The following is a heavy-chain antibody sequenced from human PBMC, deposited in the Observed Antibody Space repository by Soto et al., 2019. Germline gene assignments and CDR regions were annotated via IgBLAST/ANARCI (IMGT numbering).Heavy chain of an antibody. D-gene: IGHD3-22*01. CDR3: ARDRATMIVVVNWFDP. J-gene: IGHJ5*02. CDR2: INPNSGGT. Sequence: ASVKVSCKASGYTFTGYYMHWVRQAPGQGLEWMGWINPNSGGTNYAQKFQGRVTMTRDTSISTAYMELSRLRSDDTAVYYCARDRATMIVVVNWFDPWGQGTLVTVSS. CDR1: GYTFTGYY. V-gene: IGHV1-2*02.